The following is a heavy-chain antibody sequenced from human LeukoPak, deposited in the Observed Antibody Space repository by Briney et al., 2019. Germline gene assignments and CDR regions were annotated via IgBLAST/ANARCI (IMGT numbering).Heavy chain of an antibody. J-gene: IGHJ4*02. Sequence: SETLSLTCTVSGGSISSSSYYWGWIRQPPGKGLEWIGSIYYSGSTYYNPSLKSRVTISVDTSKNQFSLKLSSVTAADTAVCYCASPKGLEPSTNLSRWGQGTLVTVSS. CDR3: ASPKGLEPSTNLSR. D-gene: IGHD1-1*01. CDR1: GGSISSSSYY. V-gene: IGHV4-39*01. CDR2: IYYSGST.